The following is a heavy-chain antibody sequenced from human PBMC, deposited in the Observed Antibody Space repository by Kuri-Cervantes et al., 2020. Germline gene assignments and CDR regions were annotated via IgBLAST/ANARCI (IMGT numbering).Heavy chain of an antibody. CDR2: IKQDGSEK. Sequence: SCAASGFTFRSFWMSWVRQGPGKGLEWVANIKQDGSEKYYVDIVKGRFTISRDNAKNSLYLQMSSLRSEDTAVYYCASGGLQKDAFDIWGQGTMVTVSS. D-gene: IGHD5-24*01. J-gene: IGHJ3*02. CDR3: ASGGLQKDAFDI. V-gene: IGHV3-7*03. CDR1: GFTFRSFW.